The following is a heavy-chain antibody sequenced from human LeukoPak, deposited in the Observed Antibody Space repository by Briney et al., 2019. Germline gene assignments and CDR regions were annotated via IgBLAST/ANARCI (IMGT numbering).Heavy chain of an antibody. J-gene: IGHJ6*03. CDR1: GYTFRNYY. Sequence: ASVKVSCKAFGYTFRNYYMHWVRQAPGQGLEWMGIINPSSDKTNYAQKLQGRVTMTTDTSTSTAYMELRSLRSDDTAVYYCARGQPRPVWFGGTPYYYYMDVWGKGTTVTISS. CDR3: ARGQPRPVWFGGTPYYYYMDV. CDR2: INPSSDKT. V-gene: IGHV1-46*01. D-gene: IGHD3-10*01.